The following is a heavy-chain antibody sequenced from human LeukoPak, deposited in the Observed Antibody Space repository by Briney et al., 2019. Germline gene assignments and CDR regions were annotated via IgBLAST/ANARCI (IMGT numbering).Heavy chain of an antibody. CDR1: GFTFSDYY. CDR2: ITGSGGST. J-gene: IGHJ3*02. D-gene: IGHD3-22*01. CDR3: ARAIILTYYYDSSGYPPDASDI. V-gene: IGHV3-23*01. Sequence: GGSLRLSCAASGFTFSDYYMSWIRQAPGKGLEWVSGITGSGGSTFYADSVKGRFTISRDNSKNTLYLQMNSLSAEDTAVYYCARAIILTYYYDSSGYPPDASDIWGQGTMVTVSS.